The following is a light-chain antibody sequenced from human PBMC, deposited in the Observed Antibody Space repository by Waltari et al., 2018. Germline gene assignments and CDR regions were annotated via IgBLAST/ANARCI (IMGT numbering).Light chain of an antibody. CDR2: DVT. CDR3: SSYTSDSTIV. V-gene: IGLV2-14*03. J-gene: IGLJ3*02. CDR1: GSDVGTYNY. Sequence: QSALTQPASVSGSPGQSITIPCLGTGSDVGTYNYVSWYQCHPGQAPKLMIYDVTERPAGVSDRFSGSKSGNTASLTISGLQTEDEAFYYCSSYTSDSTIVFGGGTRLTVL.